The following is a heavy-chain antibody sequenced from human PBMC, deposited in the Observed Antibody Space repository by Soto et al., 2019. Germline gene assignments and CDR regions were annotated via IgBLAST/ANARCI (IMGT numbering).Heavy chain of an antibody. V-gene: IGHV3-72*01. CDR1: GFTFGDHY. CDR3: ARDTQSHYVGDYYYYYIDV. CDR2: SRNRANSYTT. J-gene: IGHJ6*03. D-gene: IGHD3-10*02. Sequence: EVQLVESGGGLVQPGGSRRLSCVASGFTFGDHYMDWVRQAPGKVLEWVGRSRNRANSYTTEYAAPVKGRFTISRDDSKNSLFLPMNSLKTEDTAVYYCARDTQSHYVGDYYYYYIDVWGKGTTVTVSS.